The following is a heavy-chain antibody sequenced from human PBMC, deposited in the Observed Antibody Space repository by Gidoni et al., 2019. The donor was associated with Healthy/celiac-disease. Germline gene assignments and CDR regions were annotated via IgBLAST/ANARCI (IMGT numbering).Heavy chain of an antibody. Sequence: QVQLVESGGGVVQPGRSLRLSCAASGFTFSSYAMHWVRQAPGKGLEWVAGISDDGSNKDYAGSVKGRFTISRDNSKNTLYLQMNSLRAEDTAVYYCARGIVVVPPGDYYGMDVWGQGTTVIVSS. D-gene: IGHD2-2*01. CDR1: GFTFSSYA. CDR3: ARGIVVVPPGDYYGMDV. CDR2: ISDDGSNK. V-gene: IGHV3-30-3*01. J-gene: IGHJ6*02.